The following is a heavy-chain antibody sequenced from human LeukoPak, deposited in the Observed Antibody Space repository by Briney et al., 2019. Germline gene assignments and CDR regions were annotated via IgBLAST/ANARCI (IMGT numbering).Heavy chain of an antibody. J-gene: IGHJ5*02. D-gene: IGHD3-16*01. CDR3: ARDSGGGFDP. V-gene: IGHV3-48*02. CDR2: ISSSSSII. Sequence: GGSLRLSCAASGFIFSSYSMNWVRQAPGKGLEWISYISSSSSIIYYADSVTGRFTISRDNAKNSLYLQMNRLRDEDTALYYCARDSGGGFDPWGRGTLVTVSS. CDR1: GFIFSSYS.